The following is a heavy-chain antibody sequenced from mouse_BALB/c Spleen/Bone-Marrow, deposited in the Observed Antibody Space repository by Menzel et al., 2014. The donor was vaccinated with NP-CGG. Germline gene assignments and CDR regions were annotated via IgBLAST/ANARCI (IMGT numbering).Heavy chain of an antibody. D-gene: IGHD2-2*01. CDR1: GFTFSSYT. CDR2: ISNGGGTT. Sequence: EVKLVESGGGLVQPGGSLKLSCVVSGFTFSSYTMSWVRQTPEKRLEWVAYISNGGGTTYYPDTVKGRFTISRDNAKNTLYLQMSSLKSEDTAMYYCARHGLRRAWYFDVWGAGTTVTVSS. CDR3: ARHGLRRAWYFDV. V-gene: IGHV5-12-2*01. J-gene: IGHJ1*01.